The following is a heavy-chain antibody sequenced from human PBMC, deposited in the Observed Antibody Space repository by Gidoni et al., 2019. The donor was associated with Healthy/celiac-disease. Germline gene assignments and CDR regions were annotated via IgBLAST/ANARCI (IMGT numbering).Heavy chain of an antibody. CDR3: AIEIHDYCDYAAPPIDY. V-gene: IGHV3-30*03. CDR2: ISYDGSNK. Sequence: QVRLVESGGDVVQPGGSLRLPCAASGFTFSSYGMHWVRQAPGKGREWVAVISYDGSNKYYADSVKGRFTISRDNSKNTLYLQMNSLRAEDTAVYYCAIEIHDYCDYAAPPIDYWGQGTLVTVSS. D-gene: IGHD4-17*01. J-gene: IGHJ4*02. CDR1: GFTFSSYG.